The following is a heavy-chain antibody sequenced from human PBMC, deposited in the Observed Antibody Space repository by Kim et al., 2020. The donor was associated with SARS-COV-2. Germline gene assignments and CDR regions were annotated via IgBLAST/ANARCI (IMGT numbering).Heavy chain of an antibody. Sequence: SYAQKFQGRVTMTRDTSTSTVYMELSSLRSEDTAVYYCARNVDTAMVFDYWGQGTLVTVSS. CDR3: ARNVDTAMVFDY. D-gene: IGHD5-18*01. J-gene: IGHJ4*02. V-gene: IGHV1-46*01.